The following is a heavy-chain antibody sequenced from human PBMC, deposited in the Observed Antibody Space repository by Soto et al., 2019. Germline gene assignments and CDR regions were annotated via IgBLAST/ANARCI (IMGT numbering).Heavy chain of an antibody. J-gene: IGHJ4*02. CDR3: ARATYYDSSGYYLGLAY. D-gene: IGHD3-22*01. V-gene: IGHV5-51*01. CDR1: GYSFTSYW. Sequence: ESLKISFKGSGYSFTSYWIGWVRRIPGKGLEWMGIIYPGDSDTRYSPSFQGQVTISADKSISTAYLQWSSLKASDTAMYYCARATYYDSSGYYLGLAYWGQGTLVTVSS. CDR2: IYPGDSDT.